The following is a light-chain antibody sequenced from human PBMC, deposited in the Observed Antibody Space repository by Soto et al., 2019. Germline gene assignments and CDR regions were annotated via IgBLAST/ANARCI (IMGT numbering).Light chain of an antibody. Sequence: EIVLTQSPGTLSLSPGEGATLSCRASQSVNNNYLAWYQQRPGQAPRLLIYGASSRPNGVPDRFFGSGSGTDFTLSISSLGPENFPVFFCQRKGTSPFPFGPG. CDR2: GAS. CDR1: QSVNNNY. CDR3: QRKGTSPFP. J-gene: IGKJ3*01. V-gene: IGKV3-20*01.